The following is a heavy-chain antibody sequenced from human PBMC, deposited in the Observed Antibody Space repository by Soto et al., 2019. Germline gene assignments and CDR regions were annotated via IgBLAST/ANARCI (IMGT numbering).Heavy chain of an antibody. V-gene: IGHV3-30*03. CDR1: GFTFSSYG. CDR2: LSSDGSYK. CDR3: ARGGSFDI. Sequence: PGGSLRLSCAASGFTFSSYGIHWVRQAPGKGLEWVAILSSDGSYKSYGDSVKGRFTISRDNSKNTLYLQMSSLRAEDTALYYCARGGSFDIWGQGTMVTVS. J-gene: IGHJ3*02. D-gene: IGHD2-15*01.